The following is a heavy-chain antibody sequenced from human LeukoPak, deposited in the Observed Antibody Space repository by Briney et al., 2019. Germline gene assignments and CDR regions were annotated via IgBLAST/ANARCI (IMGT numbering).Heavy chain of an antibody. V-gene: IGHV1-69*01. J-gene: IGHJ5*02. CDR3: ARGIAAAASDP. Sequence: GAPVKVSCKASGGTFSSYAISWVRQAPGQGLEWMGGIIPIFGTANYAQKFQGRVTITADESTSTAYMELSSLRSEDTAVYYCARGIAAAASDPWGQGTLVTVSS. D-gene: IGHD6-13*01. CDR2: IIPIFGTA. CDR1: GGTFSSYA.